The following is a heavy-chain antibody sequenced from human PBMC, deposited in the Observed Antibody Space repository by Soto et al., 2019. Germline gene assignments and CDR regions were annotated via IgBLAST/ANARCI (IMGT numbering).Heavy chain of an antibody. D-gene: IGHD3-10*01. Sequence: GGSLRLSCAASGFTFSSYSIHWVRQAPGKGLEWVAIISYDGSNKYYADSVKGRFTISRDNSKNTLYVQMNSLRAEDTAVYYCAREPLYYNYYYGMDVWGQGTTVTVSS. V-gene: IGHV3-30-3*01. J-gene: IGHJ6*02. CDR1: GFTFSSYS. CDR2: ISYDGSNK. CDR3: AREPLYYNYYYGMDV.